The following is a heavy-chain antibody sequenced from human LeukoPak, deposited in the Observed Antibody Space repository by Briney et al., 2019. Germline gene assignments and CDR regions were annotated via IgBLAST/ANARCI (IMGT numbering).Heavy chain of an antibody. CDR1: GDSFSSHY. J-gene: IGHJ6*02. V-gene: IGHV4-59*11. D-gene: IGHD4-17*01. CDR2: ISYIGST. Sequence: SETLSLTCAVSGDSFSSHYWTWIRQPPGKGLEWIGYISYIGSTNYNPSLKSRVTISIDTSKNQFSLKLSSVTAADTAVYYCAREDPQTTVPEGMDVWGQGTTVTVSS. CDR3: AREDPQTTVPEGMDV.